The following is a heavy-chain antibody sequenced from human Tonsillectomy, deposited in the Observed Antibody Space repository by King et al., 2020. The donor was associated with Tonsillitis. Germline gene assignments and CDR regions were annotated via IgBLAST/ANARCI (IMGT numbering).Heavy chain of an antibody. Sequence: VQLVQSGGGLVQPGGSLRLSCAASGFTFSSYAMSWVRQAPGKVREWVSTISGSGGYTYYADSVKGRFTISRANSKNTLYLQMNSLRAEATAVYYWAKDPVGCSSTSCYSYYFDYWGQGTLVTVSS. CDR3: AKDPVGCSSTSCYSYYFDY. D-gene: IGHD2-2*01. CDR2: ISGSGGYT. J-gene: IGHJ4*02. CDR1: GFTFSSYA. V-gene: IGHV3-23*04.